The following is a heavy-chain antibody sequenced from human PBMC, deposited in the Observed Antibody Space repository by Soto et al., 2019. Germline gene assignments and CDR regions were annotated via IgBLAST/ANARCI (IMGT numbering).Heavy chain of an antibody. D-gene: IGHD3-22*01. J-gene: IGHJ4*02. CDR3: AGSGDYPNYFDY. CDR2: IYHSGST. V-gene: IGHV4-30-2*01. CDR1: GGSISSGAYS. Sequence: QLQLQQSGSGLVKPSQTLSLTCAVSGGSISSGAYSWSWIRQPPGQGLEWIGYIYHSGSTYYNPSLKSRVTISVDRSKNQFSLKLSSVTAADTAVYYCAGSGDYPNYFDYWGQGTLVTVSS.